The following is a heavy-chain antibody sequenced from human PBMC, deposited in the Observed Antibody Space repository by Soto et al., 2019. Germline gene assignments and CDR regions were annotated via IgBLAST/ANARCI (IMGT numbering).Heavy chain of an antibody. CDR2: IWYDGSNK. Sequence: GGSLRLYCAASGFTFSSYGMHWVRQAPGKGLEWVAVIWYDGSNKYYADSVKGRFTISRDNAKNTLYLQMNSLRVEDTAVYYCASDLSGRADVWGQGTTVTVSS. CDR1: GFTFSSYG. J-gene: IGHJ6*02. CDR3: ASDLSGRADV. D-gene: IGHD3-10*01. V-gene: IGHV3-33*01.